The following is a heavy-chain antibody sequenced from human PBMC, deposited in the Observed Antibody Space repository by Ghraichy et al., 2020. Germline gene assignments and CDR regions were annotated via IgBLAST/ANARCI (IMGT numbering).Heavy chain of an antibody. D-gene: IGHD3-3*01. V-gene: IGHV3-15*01. J-gene: IGHJ6*02. Sequence: GESLNISCAASGFTFSNAWMSWVRQGPGKGLEWVGRIKSETDGGTTEDAASGKGRFTISRDDSKRTLYLQMNSLKTEDTAVYDCTAATYDFWSGYYPYYGMDVWGQGTTVTVSS. CDR2: IKSETDGGTT. CDR3: TAATYDFWSGYYPYYGMDV. CDR1: GFTFSNAW.